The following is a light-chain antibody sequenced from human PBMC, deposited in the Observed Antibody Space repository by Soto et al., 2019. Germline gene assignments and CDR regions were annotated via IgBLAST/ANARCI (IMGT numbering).Light chain of an antibody. J-gene: IGKJ4*01. CDR2: GAS. CDR3: QQYNNLPPPT. Sequence: EIVMTQSPATLSVSPGERATLSCRASQSVSSNLAWYQQKPGQAPRLLIYGASTRATGIPARFSGSGSGTEFTLTISSLQSEDFAVYYCQQYNNLPPPTCGGGTKVEIK. V-gene: IGKV3-15*01. CDR1: QSVSSN.